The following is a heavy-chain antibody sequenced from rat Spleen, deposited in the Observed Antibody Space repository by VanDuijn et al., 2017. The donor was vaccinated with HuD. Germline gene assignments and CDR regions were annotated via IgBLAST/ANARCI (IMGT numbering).Heavy chain of an antibody. CDR2: ISYEGSNT. Sequence: EVQLVESGGGLVQPGRSLKLSCAASGFTFSDYYMAWVRQAPKKGLEWVASISYEGSNTYYRDSVKGRFTITRDNAKNTQYLQMDSLRSEDTATYYCARQGPYFDYWGQGVMVTVSS. CDR3: ARQGPYFDY. V-gene: IGHV5-22*01. CDR1: GFTFSDYY. J-gene: IGHJ2*01.